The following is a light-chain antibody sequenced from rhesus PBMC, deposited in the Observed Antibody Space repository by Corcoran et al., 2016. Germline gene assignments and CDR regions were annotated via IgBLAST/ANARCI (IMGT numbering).Light chain of an antibody. CDR3: YQHSSGSFT. CDR1: QSVSRY. CDR2: GAS. Sequence: QVILTQSPATLSLSSGERATLSCRASQSVSRYLAGYQQKPGQSPRLLIYGASSRATGIPDRFSGSGSGTDFTLTIRSLEPEDVGVYHCYQHSSGSFTFAPGTKLDI. J-gene: IGKJ3*01. V-gene: IGKV3-10*01.